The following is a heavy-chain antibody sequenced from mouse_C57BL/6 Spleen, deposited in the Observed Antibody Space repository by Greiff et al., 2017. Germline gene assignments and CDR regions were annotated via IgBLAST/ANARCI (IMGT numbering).Heavy chain of an antibody. CDR3: ARGDYSNYNAMDY. V-gene: IGHV1-18*01. CDR2: INPNNGGT. CDR1: GYTFTDYN. D-gene: IGHD2-5*01. J-gene: IGHJ4*01. Sequence: VQLQESGPELVKPGASVKIPCKASGYTFTDYNMDWVKQSHGKSLEWIGDINPNNGGTIYNQKFKGKATLTVDKSSSTAYMELRSLTSEDTAVYYCARGDYSNYNAMDYWGQGTSVTVSS.